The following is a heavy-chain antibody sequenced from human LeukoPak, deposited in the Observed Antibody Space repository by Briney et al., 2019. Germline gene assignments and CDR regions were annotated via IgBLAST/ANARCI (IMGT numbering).Heavy chain of an antibody. D-gene: IGHD3-10*01. Sequence: GGSLRLSCAASGFTFSSYEMNWVRQAPGKGLEWVSYISSSGSTIYYADSVKGRFTISRDNAKNSLYLQMNSLRAEDSAVYYCARDEYYYGSGSYYINWGQGTLVTVSS. CDR1: GFTFSSYE. CDR3: ARDEYYYGSGSYYIN. J-gene: IGHJ4*02. CDR2: ISSSGSTI. V-gene: IGHV3-48*03.